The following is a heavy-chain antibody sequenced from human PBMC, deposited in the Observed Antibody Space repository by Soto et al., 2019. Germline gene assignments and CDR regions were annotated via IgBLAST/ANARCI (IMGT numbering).Heavy chain of an antibody. V-gene: IGHV1-69*01. CDR2: IIPIFGTA. Sequence: QVQLEHSGAEVKKPGASVKVSCKASGGTFSSDAISWVRQAPVQGLEWMGGIIPIFGTANYAQKFQGRVTITADESTSTAYMGLRSLRSEDTAVYSCARRGGANGVMDVWGQGTTVTVSS. CDR1: GGTFSSDA. J-gene: IGHJ6*02. CDR3: ARRGGANGVMDV. D-gene: IGHD3-10*01.